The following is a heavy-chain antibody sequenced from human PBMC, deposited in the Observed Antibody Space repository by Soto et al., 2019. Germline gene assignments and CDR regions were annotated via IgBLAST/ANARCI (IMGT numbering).Heavy chain of an antibody. CDR3: ARHLRDNRPGYSYGYSYFDY. CDR1: GGSISSSSYY. J-gene: IGHJ4*02. CDR2: IYYSGST. Sequence: SETLSLTCTVSGGSISSSSYYWGWIRQPPGKGLEWIGSIYYSGSTYYNPSLKSRVTISVDTSKNQFSLKLSSVTAADTAVYYCARHLRDNRPGYSYGYSYFDYWGQGTLVTVSS. D-gene: IGHD5-18*01. V-gene: IGHV4-39*01.